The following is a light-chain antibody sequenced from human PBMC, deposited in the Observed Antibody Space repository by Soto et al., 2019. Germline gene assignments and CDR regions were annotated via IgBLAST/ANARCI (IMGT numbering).Light chain of an antibody. V-gene: IGLV2-11*01. CDR1: SSDVGGYNY. CDR3: CSYAGSYTHYV. J-gene: IGLJ1*01. CDR2: DVS. Sequence: QSALTQPRSVSGSPGQSITISCTGTSSDVGGYNYVSWYRQHPGKAPKLIIYDVSKRPSGVPDRFSGSKSGNTASLTISGLQVEDEGDYYCCSYAGSYTHYVFGTGTKLTVL.